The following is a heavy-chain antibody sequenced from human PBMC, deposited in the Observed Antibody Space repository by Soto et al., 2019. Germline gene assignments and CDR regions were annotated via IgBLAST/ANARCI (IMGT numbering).Heavy chain of an antibody. V-gene: IGHV1-3*01. CDR3: ARDLGGWPDY. CDR2: INAGNGNT. D-gene: IGHD2-15*01. J-gene: IGHJ4*02. Sequence: ASVKVSCKASGYTFTNSGFSWVRQAPGQRLEWMGWINAGNGNTKYSQKFQGRVTITRDTSASTAYMELSSLRSEDTAVYYCARDLGGWPDYWGQGTLVTVSS. CDR1: GYTFTNSG.